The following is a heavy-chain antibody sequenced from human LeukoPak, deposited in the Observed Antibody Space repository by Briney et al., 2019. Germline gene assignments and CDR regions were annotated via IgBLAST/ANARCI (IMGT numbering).Heavy chain of an antibody. D-gene: IGHD3-3*01. CDR2: INPSGGST. V-gene: IGHV1-46*01. J-gene: IGHJ6*03. CDR1: GYTFTGYY. CDR3: ARTRSQVLRFLEWKPRRNYYYYMDV. Sequence: ASVKVSCKASGYTFTGYYMHWVRQAPGQGLEWMGIINPSGGSTSYAQKFQGRVTMTRDTSTSTVYMELSSLRSEDTAVYYCARTRSQVLRFLEWKPRRNYYYYMDVWGKGTTVTVSS.